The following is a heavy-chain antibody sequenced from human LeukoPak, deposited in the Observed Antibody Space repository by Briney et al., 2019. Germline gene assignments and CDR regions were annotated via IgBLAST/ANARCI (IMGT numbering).Heavy chain of an antibody. D-gene: IGHD2-15*01. V-gene: IGHV3-15*01. CDR3: TTDLGYCSGGSCYGLDY. Sequence: GGSLRLSCAASGFTFSNAWMSWVRQAPGKGLEWVGRIKSKTDGGTTDYAAPVKGRFTISRDDSKNTLYLQMNSLKTEDTAVYYCTTDLGYCSGGSCYGLDYWGQGTLVTVSS. CDR1: GFTFSNAW. CDR2: IKSKTDGGTT. J-gene: IGHJ4*02.